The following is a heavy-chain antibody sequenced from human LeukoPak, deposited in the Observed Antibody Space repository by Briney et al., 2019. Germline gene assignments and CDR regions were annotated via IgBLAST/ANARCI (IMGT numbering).Heavy chain of an antibody. CDR1: GFTFSSYA. V-gene: IGHV3-30*02. CDR3: AKDSDYGGNSGVYYYMDV. CDR2: IRYDGSNK. D-gene: IGHD4-23*01. Sequence: GGSLRLSCAASGFTFSSYAMSWVRQAPGKGLEWVAFIRYDGSNKYYADSVKGRFTISRDNSKNTLYLQMNSLRAEDTAVYYCAKDSDYGGNSGVYYYMDVWGKGTTVTVSS. J-gene: IGHJ6*03.